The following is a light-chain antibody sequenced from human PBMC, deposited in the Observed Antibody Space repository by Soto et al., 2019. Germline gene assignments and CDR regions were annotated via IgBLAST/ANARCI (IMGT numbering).Light chain of an antibody. Sequence: AIRMTQSPSSLSASTGDRVTITCRASQGISSYLAWYQQKPGKAPKLLIYAASTLQSGVPSRFSGRGSGTDFTLSISCLQSEDFATYYCQQYYSYPRTFGQGTKLEIK. CDR2: AAS. V-gene: IGKV1-8*01. J-gene: IGKJ2*02. CDR1: QGISSY. CDR3: QQYYSYPRT.